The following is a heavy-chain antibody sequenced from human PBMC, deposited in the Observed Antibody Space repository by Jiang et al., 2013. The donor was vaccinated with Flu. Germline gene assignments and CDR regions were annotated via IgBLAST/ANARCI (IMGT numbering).Heavy chain of an antibody. CDR1: GGSISSYY. D-gene: IGHD2-15*01. CDR3: ALGYCSGGSCYSPYYYGMDV. J-gene: IGHJ6*02. Sequence: PGLVKPSETLSLTCTVSGGSISSYYWNWIRQPPGKGLEWIGNIYYSGSTNYNPSLKSRVTISVDTSKNQFSLKLSFVTTADTAVYYCALGYCSGGSCYSPYYYGMDVWGQGTTVTVSS. CDR2: IYYSGST. V-gene: IGHV4-59*13.